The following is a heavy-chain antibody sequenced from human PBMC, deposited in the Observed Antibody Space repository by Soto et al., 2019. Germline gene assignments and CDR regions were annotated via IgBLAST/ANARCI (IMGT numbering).Heavy chain of an antibody. Sequence: QLQLQESGPGLVKPSETLSLTCPVSGGSISSYYWGWIRRPPGKGLEWIGSIYYSGSTYYNPSLKSRVTISVDTSKNQFSLKLSSVTAADTAVYYCARRWGYSFDYWGQGTLVTVSS. J-gene: IGHJ4*02. V-gene: IGHV4-39*01. CDR3: ARRWGYSFDY. D-gene: IGHD7-27*01. CDR2: IYYSGST. CDR1: GGSISSYY.